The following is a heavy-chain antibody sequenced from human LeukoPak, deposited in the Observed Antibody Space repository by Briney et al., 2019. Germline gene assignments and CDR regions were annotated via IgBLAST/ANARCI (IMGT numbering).Heavy chain of an antibody. J-gene: IGHJ5*02. CDR3: AREFSSLVGSTSCYDRLGCGWFDP. CDR1: GYTFTSYD. CDR2: MNPNSGNT. D-gene: IGHD2-2*01. V-gene: IGHV1-8*02. Sequence: GASVKVSCKASGYTFTSYDINWVRQATGQGLEWMGWMNPNSGNTGYAQKFQGRVTMTRDTSISTAYMELSRLRSDDTAVYYCAREFSSLVGSTSCYDRLGCGWFDPWGQGTLVTVSS.